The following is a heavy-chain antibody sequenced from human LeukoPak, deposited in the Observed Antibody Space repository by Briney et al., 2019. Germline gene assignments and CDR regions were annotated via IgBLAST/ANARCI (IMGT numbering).Heavy chain of an antibody. V-gene: IGHV4-59*08. CDR3: ARLADPYSSSGGWFDP. CDR2: IYYSGST. CDR1: GGSISSYY. Sequence: PAETLSLTCTVSGGSISSYYWSWIRQPPGKGLEWIGYIYYSGSTNYNPSLKSRVTISVDTSKNQFSLKLSSVTAADTAVYYCARLADPYSSSGGWFDPWGQGTLVTVSS. D-gene: IGHD6-13*01. J-gene: IGHJ5*02.